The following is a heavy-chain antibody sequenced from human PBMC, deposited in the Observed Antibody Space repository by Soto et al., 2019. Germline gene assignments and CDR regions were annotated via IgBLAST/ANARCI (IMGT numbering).Heavy chain of an antibody. V-gene: IGHV1-69*06. D-gene: IGHD3-9*01. Sequence: SVKVSCKASGGTFSSYAISWVRQAPGQGLEWMGGIIPIFGTANYAQKFQGRVTITADKSTSTAYMELSSLRSEDTAVYYCARGAPQTYYDILTGPRTGYYYYGMDVWGQGTTVTVSS. J-gene: IGHJ6*02. CDR3: ARGAPQTYYDILTGPRTGYYYYGMDV. CDR1: GGTFSSYA. CDR2: IIPIFGTA.